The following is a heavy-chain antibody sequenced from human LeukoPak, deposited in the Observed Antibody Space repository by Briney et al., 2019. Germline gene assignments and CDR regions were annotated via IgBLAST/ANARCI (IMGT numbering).Heavy chain of an antibody. CDR2: ISSRTNTM. D-gene: IGHD3-22*01. Sequence: GGSLRLSCTASGFTFNTYKMNWVRQAPGRGLEWVSYISSRTNTMYYADFVKGRFTISRDNAKNALYLQMNSLRAEDTAVYYCARESYYDSSLDYWGQGTLVTVSS. V-gene: IGHV3-48*01. J-gene: IGHJ4*02. CDR1: GFTFNTYK. CDR3: ARESYYDSSLDY.